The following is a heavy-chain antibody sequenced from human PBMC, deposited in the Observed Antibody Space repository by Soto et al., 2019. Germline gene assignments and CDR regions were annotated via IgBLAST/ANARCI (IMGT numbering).Heavy chain of an antibody. J-gene: IGHJ1*01. CDR2: IYYSGST. CDR3: AACSGSYSSEYFQH. Sequence: QVQLQESGPGLVKPSQTLSLTCTVSGGSISSGGYYWSWIRQHPGKGLEWIGYIYYSGSTYYNPSLKSRVTISVDTSKNQSSLKLSSVTAADTAVYYCAACSGSYSSEYFQHWGQGTLVTVSS. D-gene: IGHD1-26*01. V-gene: IGHV4-31*03. CDR1: GGSISSGGYY.